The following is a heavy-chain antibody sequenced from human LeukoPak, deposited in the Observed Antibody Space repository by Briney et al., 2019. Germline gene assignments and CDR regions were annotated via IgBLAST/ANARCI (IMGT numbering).Heavy chain of an antibody. CDR2: INHSGST. J-gene: IGHJ6*03. CDR1: GGSFSGYY. V-gene: IGHV4-34*01. D-gene: IGHD2-2*02. Sequence: SETLSLTCAVYGGSFSGYYWSWIRQPPGKGLEWIGEINHSGSTNYNPSLKSRVTISVDTSKNQFSLKLSSVTAADTAVYYCARDGVDIVVVPAAIQEYYYYYMDVWGKGTTVTVSS. CDR3: ARDGVDIVVVPAAIQEYYYYYMDV.